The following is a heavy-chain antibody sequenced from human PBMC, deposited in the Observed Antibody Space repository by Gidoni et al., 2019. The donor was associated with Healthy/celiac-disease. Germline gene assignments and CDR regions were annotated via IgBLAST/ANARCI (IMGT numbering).Heavy chain of an antibody. J-gene: IGHJ4*02. CDR2: MRGSGGST. D-gene: IGHD3-22*01. Sequence: EVQLLESGGGLVQPGGSLRLSCAASGFTFSSYAMSWVRQAPGKGLAWVSAMRGSGGSTYYADSVKGRFTISRDNSKNTLYLQMNSLRAEDTAVYYCAKDSPDSGGYYNGFDYWGQGTLVTVSS. CDR3: AKDSPDSGGYYNGFDY. V-gene: IGHV3-23*01. CDR1: GFTFSSYA.